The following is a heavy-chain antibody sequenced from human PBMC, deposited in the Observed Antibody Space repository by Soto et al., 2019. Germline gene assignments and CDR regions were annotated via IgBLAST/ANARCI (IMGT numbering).Heavy chain of an antibody. Sequence: SETLSLTCTVSGGSISSGDYYWSWIRQPPGKGLEWIGYIYYSGSTYYNPSLKSRVTISVDTSKNQFSLKPSSVTAADTAVYYCARSVYDSSGYYLDYWGQGTLVTVSS. CDR3: ARSVYDSSGYYLDY. J-gene: IGHJ4*02. CDR2: IYYSGST. V-gene: IGHV4-30-4*01. D-gene: IGHD3-22*01. CDR1: GGSISSGDYY.